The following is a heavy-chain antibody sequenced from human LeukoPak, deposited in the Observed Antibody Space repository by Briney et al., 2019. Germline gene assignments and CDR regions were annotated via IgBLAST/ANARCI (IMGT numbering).Heavy chain of an antibody. D-gene: IGHD3-22*01. J-gene: IGHJ4*02. V-gene: IGHV3-23*01. CDR2: ISGSGGST. Sequence: SGGSLRLSCAASGFTFSSYAMSWVRQAPGKGLEWVSAISGSGGSTYYADSVKGRFTISRDNSKNTLYLQMNSLRAEDTAVYYCAKGYYDSSGYLDYWGQGTLVTVSS. CDR1: GFTFSSYA. CDR3: AKGYYDSSGYLDY.